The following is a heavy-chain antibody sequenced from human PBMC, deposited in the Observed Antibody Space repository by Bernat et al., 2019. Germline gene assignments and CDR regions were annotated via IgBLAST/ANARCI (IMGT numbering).Heavy chain of an antibody. J-gene: IGHJ4*02. CDR3: ARDPPGIAVAGTVYFDY. D-gene: IGHD6-19*01. CDR1: GFTFSSYG. CDR2: IWYDGSNK. Sequence: VQLVESGGGLVKPGGSLRLSCVASGFTFSSYGMHWVRQAPGKGLEWVAVIWYDGSNKYYADSVKGRFTISRDNSKNTLYLQMNSLRAEDTAVYYCARDPPGIAVAGTVYFDYWGQGTLVTVSS. V-gene: IGHV3-33*08.